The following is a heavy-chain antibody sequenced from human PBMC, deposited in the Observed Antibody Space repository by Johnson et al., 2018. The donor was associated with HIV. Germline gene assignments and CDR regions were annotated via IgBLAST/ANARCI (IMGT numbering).Heavy chain of an antibody. CDR3: AKDIVPWATVTTLVLAFVI. CDR2: ISWNSGSI. CDR1: GFTVSSNY. J-gene: IGHJ3*02. V-gene: IGHV3-9*01. Sequence: LLVESGGGLVQPGGSLRLSCAASGFTVSSNYMSWVRQAPGKGLEWVSGISWNSGSIGYADSVKGRFTISRDNAKNSLYLQMNSLRAEATALYYCAKDIVPWATVTTLVLAFVIWGQGTMVTVSS. D-gene: IGHD4-17*01.